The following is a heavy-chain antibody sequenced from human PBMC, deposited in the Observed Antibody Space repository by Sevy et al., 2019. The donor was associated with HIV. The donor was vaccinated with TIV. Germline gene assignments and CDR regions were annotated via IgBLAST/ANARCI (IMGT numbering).Heavy chain of an antibody. Sequence: GGSLRLSCDASGFTFDMYWMQWVRQAPGKGLEWVANIRQDGNEIYYAASVRGRFTISRDNDKGSLYLQMNNLSVEDTATYYCARRYFDLWGQGTLVTVSS. CDR2: IRQDGNEI. V-gene: IGHV3-7*03. CDR3: ARRYFDL. CDR1: GFTFDMYW. J-gene: IGHJ4*02.